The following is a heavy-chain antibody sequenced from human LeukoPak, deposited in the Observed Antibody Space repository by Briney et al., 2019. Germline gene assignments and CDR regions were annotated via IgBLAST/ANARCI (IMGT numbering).Heavy chain of an antibody. CDR1: GGSISSGSYY. J-gene: IGHJ6*02. Sequence: PSETLSLTCTVSGGSISSGSYYWSWIRQPAGKGLEWIGRIYTSGSTNYNPSLKSRVTISVDTSKNQFSLKLSSVTAADTAMYYCARAYLSRETYYCYYYGMDVWGQGTTVTVSS. CDR2: IYTSGST. V-gene: IGHV4-61*02. D-gene: IGHD2/OR15-2a*01. CDR3: ARAYLSRETYYCYYYGMDV.